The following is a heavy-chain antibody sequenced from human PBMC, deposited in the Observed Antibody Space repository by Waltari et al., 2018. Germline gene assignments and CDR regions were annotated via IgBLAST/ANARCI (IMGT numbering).Heavy chain of an antibody. CDR1: GGPISRSSYY. V-gene: IGHV4-39*07. CDR2: IYYSGST. Sequence: QLQLQESGPGLVKPSETLSLTCTVSGGPISRSSYYLGSIRQPPGQGLEWIGSIYYSGSTDYNPSLKSRVTIAVETYKNQFSLKLSSVTAADTAVYYCARQRDSSSWYTSAEYFQHWGQGTLVTVSS. D-gene: IGHD6-13*01. J-gene: IGHJ1*01. CDR3: ARQRDSSSWYTSAEYFQH.